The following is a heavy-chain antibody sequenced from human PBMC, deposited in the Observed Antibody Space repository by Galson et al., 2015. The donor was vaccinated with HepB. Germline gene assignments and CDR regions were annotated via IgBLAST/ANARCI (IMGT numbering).Heavy chain of an antibody. Sequence: SLRLSCAASGFTFSSYGMHWVRQAPGKGLEWVAVISYDGSNKYYADSVKGRFTFSRDNSKNTLFLQKTGLTADDTAIYYCARVHPEYTSGWYRQALYYFDSWGQRTLVAVSS. V-gene: IGHV3-30*03. D-gene: IGHD6-19*01. J-gene: IGHJ4*02. CDR2: ISYDGSNK. CDR3: ARVHPEYTSGWYRQALYYFDS. CDR1: GFTFSSYG.